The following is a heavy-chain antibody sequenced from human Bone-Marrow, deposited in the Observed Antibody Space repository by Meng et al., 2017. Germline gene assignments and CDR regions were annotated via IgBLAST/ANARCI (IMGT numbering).Heavy chain of an antibody. V-gene: IGHV1-46*01. D-gene: IGHD1-1*01. J-gene: IGHJ3*02. CDR2: INPSGGST. Sequence: ASVKVSCKASGYTFTSYYMHWVRQAPGQGLEWMGIINPSGGSTSYAQKFQGRVAMTRDTSTSTVYMELSSLRSEDTAVYYCARGGFSNWNDNDAFDNWGQGTMVTVSS. CDR3: ARGGFSNWNDNDAFDN. CDR1: GYTFTSYY.